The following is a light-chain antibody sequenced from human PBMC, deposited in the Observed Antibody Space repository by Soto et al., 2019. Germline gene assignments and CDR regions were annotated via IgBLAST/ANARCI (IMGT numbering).Light chain of an antibody. Sequence: EIVLTQSPGTLSLSPGERATLSCRATQSISSNFLAWYQQKPGQAPRLLIFGASSRATGVPDRFSGSGSGTDFTLIISRLEPEDFAVYYCQQYGTSPLTFGPGTKVDLK. CDR3: QQYGTSPLT. CDR2: GAS. J-gene: IGKJ3*01. V-gene: IGKV3-20*01. CDR1: QSISSNF.